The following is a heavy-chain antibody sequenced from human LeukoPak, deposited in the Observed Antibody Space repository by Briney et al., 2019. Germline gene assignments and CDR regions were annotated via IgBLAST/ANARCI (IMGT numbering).Heavy chain of an antibody. Sequence: GGSLRLSCAASGFTFANYGMSWVRQAPGKGLEWVSVITGSGGSTYYADSGKGRFTISRDNSKNTLFLQMNSLRAEDTAVYFCARDDSFQDIVVVLPPDLGFWGLGTLVTVSS. V-gene: IGHV3-23*01. CDR3: ARDDSFQDIVVVLPPDLGF. J-gene: IGHJ4*02. CDR1: GFTFANYG. D-gene: IGHD2-2*01. CDR2: ITGSGGST.